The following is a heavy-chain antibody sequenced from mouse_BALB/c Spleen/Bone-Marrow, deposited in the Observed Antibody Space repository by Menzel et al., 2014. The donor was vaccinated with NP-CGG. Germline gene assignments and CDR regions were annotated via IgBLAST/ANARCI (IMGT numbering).Heavy chain of an antibody. CDR1: GFNIEDSY. J-gene: IGHJ2*01. D-gene: IGHD1-1*01. CDR2: IDPANGNT. Sequence: DVKLQESGAEIVKPGASVKSSCTTSGFNIEDSYIYWMKQRPEQGLEWIGRIDPANGNTKYDPKFQGKATITVGTSSATAYLQLSSLTSEDTAVYYCARNYGSSLDYWGQGTTLTVSS. V-gene: IGHV14-3*02. CDR3: ARNYGSSLDY.